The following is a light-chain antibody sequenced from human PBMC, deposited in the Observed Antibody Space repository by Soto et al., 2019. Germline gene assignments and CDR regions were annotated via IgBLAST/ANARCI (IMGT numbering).Light chain of an antibody. V-gene: IGKV1-39*01. J-gene: IGKJ1*01. CDR3: QQSYSTTWT. CDR2: VAS. CDR1: QDISNH. Sequence: DIQMTQSPSSLSASVGDRVAITCQASQDISNHLNWYQQKPGKAPKILIYVASNLDTGVPSRFSGSGSETDFTLTISSLKPEDFETYSCQQSYSTTWTFGQGTKVDIK.